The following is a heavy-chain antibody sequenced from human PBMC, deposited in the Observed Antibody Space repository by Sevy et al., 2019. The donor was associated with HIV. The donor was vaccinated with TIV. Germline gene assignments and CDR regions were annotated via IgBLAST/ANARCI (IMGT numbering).Heavy chain of an antibody. V-gene: IGHV1-69*13. Sequence: ASVKVSCKASGGTFSSYAISWVRQAPGQGLEWMGGIIPIFGTANYAQKFQGRVTITADESTGTAYMELSSLRSEDTAGYYCARDRRGGDYYYGMDVWGQGTTVTVSS. CDR3: ARDRRGGDYYYGMDV. CDR1: GGTFSSYA. CDR2: IIPIFGTA. D-gene: IGHD3-10*01. J-gene: IGHJ6*02.